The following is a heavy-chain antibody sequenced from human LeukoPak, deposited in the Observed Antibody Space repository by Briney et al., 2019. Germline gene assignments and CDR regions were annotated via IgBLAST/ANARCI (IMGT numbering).Heavy chain of an antibody. D-gene: IGHD6-19*01. Sequence: SETLSLTCTVSGGSISGYYWSWIRQPPGKGLEWIGSIYYSGSTYYNPSLKSRVTISVDTSKNQFSLKLSSVTAADTAVYYCGRSYSSGWYEAFDIWGQGTMVTVSS. V-gene: IGHV4-39*01. CDR1: GGSISGYY. CDR2: IYYSGST. J-gene: IGHJ3*02. CDR3: GRSYSSGWYEAFDI.